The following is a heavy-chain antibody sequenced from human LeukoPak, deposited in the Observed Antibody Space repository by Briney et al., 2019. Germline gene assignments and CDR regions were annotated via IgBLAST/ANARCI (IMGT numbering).Heavy chain of an antibody. D-gene: IGHD4-17*01. CDR2: IYHSGST. CDR3: ARGGDYGGYNWFDP. Sequence: SETLSLTCAVYGGSFSGYYWSWGRQPPGKGLEWIGEIYHSGSTNYNPSLKSRVTISVDKSKNQFSLKLSSVTAADTAVYYCARGGDYGGYNWFDPWGQGTLSPSPQ. V-gene: IGHV4-34*01. CDR1: GGSFSGYY. J-gene: IGHJ5*02.